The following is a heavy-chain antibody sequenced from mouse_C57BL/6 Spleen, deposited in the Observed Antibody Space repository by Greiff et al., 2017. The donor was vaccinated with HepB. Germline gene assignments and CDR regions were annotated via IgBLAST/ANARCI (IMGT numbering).Heavy chain of an antibody. J-gene: IGHJ1*03. Sequence: VQLQQSGPELVKPGASVKISCKASGYTFTDYYMNWVKQSHGKSLEWIGDINPNNGGTSYNQKFKGKATLTVDKSSSTAYMELRSLTSEDSAVYYCARYPYGSSWYFDVWGTGTTVTVSS. CDR2: INPNNGGT. CDR1: GYTFTDYY. D-gene: IGHD1-1*01. CDR3: ARYPYGSSWYFDV. V-gene: IGHV1-26*01.